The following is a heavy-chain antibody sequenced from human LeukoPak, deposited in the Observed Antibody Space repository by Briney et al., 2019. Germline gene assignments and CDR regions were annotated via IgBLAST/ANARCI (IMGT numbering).Heavy chain of an antibody. D-gene: IGHD3-10*01. Sequence: ASVKVSCKASGYTFTGYYMHWVRQAPGQGLEWMGWINPNSGGTNYAQKFQGRVTMTRDTSISTASMELSRLRSDDTAVYYCARDSVAYYYGSGSYYLRGPFDYWGQGTLVTVSS. CDR3: ARDSVAYYYGSGSYYLRGPFDY. CDR2: INPNSGGT. CDR1: GYTFTGYY. V-gene: IGHV1-2*02. J-gene: IGHJ4*02.